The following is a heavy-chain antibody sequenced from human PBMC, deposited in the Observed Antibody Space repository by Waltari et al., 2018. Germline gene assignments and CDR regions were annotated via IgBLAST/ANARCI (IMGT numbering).Heavy chain of an antibody. V-gene: IGHV1-8*01. J-gene: IGHJ4*02. CDR2: MNPNSGNT. D-gene: IGHD3-10*01. CDR1: GYTFTSYD. CDR3: ARMDGPYYYGSGSYPDY. Sequence: VSCKASGYTFTSYDINWVRQATGQGLEWMGWMNPNSGNTGYAQKFQGRVTMTRNTSISTAYMELSSLRSEDTAVYCCARMDGPYYYGSGSYPDYWGQGTLVTVSS.